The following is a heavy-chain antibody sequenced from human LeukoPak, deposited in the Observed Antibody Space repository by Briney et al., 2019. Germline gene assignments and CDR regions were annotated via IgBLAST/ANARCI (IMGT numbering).Heavy chain of an antibody. CDR3: ARDGASYWYFDL. Sequence: SETLSLTCTVSGGSISSYYWSWIRQPPRKGLEWIGYIYYSGSTNYNPSLKSRVTISVDTSKNQFSLKLSSVTAADTAVYYCARDGASYWYFDLWGRGTLVTVSS. CDR1: GGSISSYY. V-gene: IGHV4-59*01. J-gene: IGHJ2*01. D-gene: IGHD3-10*01. CDR2: IYYSGST.